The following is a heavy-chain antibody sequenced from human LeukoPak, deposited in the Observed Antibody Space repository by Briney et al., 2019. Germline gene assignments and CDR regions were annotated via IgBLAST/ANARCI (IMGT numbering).Heavy chain of an antibody. CDR1: GLILRGHA. D-gene: IGHD3-9*01. J-gene: IGHJ3*02. CDR3: ARDLIFAFDI. Sequence: GGSLTLSCEASGLILRGHAMSWVRQAPGKGLEWVSYIGGSSSTIYYADSVKGRFTISRDNAKNSLYLQMNSLRAEDTAVYYCARDLIFAFDIWGQGTMVTVSS. V-gene: IGHV3-48*01. CDR2: IGGSSSTI.